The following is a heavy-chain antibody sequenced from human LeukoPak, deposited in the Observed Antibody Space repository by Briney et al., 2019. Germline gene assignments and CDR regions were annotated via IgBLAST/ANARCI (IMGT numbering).Heavy chain of an antibody. J-gene: IGHJ5*02. CDR3: ARGRGVVVPAAIRGANWFDP. CDR1: GGSFSGYY. Sequence: PETLSLTCAVYGGSFSGYYWSWIRQPPGKGLEWIGEINHSGSTNYNPSLKSRVTISVDTSKNQFSLKLSSVTAADTAVYYCARGRGVVVPAAIRGANWFDPWGQGTLVTVSP. V-gene: IGHV4-34*01. D-gene: IGHD2-2*01. CDR2: INHSGST.